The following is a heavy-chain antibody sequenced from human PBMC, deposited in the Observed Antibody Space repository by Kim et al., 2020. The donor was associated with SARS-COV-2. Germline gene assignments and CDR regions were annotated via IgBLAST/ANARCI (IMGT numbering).Heavy chain of an antibody. CDR3: APNWEYYDILTVD. D-gene: IGHD3-9*01. V-gene: IGHV1-24*01. J-gene: IGHJ4*02. Sequence: YAQKCQGRVTMTEDTSTDTAYMELSSLRSEDTAVYYCAPNWEYYDILTVDWGQGTLVTVSS.